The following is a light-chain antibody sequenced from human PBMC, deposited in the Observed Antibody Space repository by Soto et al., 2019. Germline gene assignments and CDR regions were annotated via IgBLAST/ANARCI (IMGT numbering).Light chain of an antibody. CDR2: GAS. CDR3: QHYGTSAL. J-gene: IGKJ3*01. CDR1: QSVSSSY. V-gene: IGKV3-20*01. Sequence: EIVLTQSPGTLSLSPGERATLSCRASQSVSSSYLAWYQQKPGQAPRLLIYGASNRATGIPDRFSVSASGTDFPLTISRLEPVDFAVYYCQHYGTSALFGPGTKVDIK.